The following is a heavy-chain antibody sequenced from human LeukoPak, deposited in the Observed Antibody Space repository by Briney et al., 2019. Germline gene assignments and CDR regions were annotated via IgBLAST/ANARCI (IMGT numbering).Heavy chain of an antibody. Sequence: SETLSLTCTVSGGSISSYYWSWIRQPPGKGLEWIGYIYYSGSTSYNPSLKSRVTISVDTSKNQFSLKLSSVTAADTAVYYCARMTTVTEESFNYWGQGTLVTVSS. CDR1: GGSISSYY. V-gene: IGHV4-59*08. CDR2: IYYSGST. CDR3: ARMTTVTEESFNY. D-gene: IGHD4-17*01. J-gene: IGHJ4*02.